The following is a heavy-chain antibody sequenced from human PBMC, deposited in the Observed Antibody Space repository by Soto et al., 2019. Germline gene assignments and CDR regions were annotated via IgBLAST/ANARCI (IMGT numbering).Heavy chain of an antibody. D-gene: IGHD2-2*02. V-gene: IGHV4-34*01. Sequence: QVQLQQWGAGLLKPSETLSLTCAVYGGSFSGYYWSWIRQPPGKGLEWIGEINHSGSTNYNPSLKSRATISVDTSKNQFSLKLSSVTAADTAVYYCARERRCSTSCYRFYYYYYMDVWGKGTTVTVSS. CDR1: GGSFSGYY. CDR2: INHSGST. CDR3: ARERRCSTSCYRFYYYYYMDV. J-gene: IGHJ6*03.